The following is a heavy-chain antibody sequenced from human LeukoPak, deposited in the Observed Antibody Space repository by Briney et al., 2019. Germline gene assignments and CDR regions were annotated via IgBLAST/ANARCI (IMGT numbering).Heavy chain of an antibody. V-gene: IGHV1-2*02. CDR1: GYTFTGYY. D-gene: IGHD6-19*01. CDR2: INPNSGGT. J-gene: IGHJ4*02. Sequence: ASVKVSCKASGYTFTGYYMHWVRQAPGQGLEWMGWINPNSGGTNYALKFQGRVTMTRDTSISTAYMELSRLRSDDTAVYYCAGSELAVAGSHFDYWGQGTLVTVSS. CDR3: AGSELAVAGSHFDY.